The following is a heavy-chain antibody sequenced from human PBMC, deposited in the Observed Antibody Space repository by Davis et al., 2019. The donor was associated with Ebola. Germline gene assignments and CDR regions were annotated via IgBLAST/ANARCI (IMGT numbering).Heavy chain of an antibody. CDR3: ARDRYYGSGAHYGMDV. Sequence: MPSETLSLTCAVSGGSISSSNWWSWVRQPPGKGLEWIGEIYHSGSTNYNPSLKSRVTISVDKSKNQFSLKLSSVTAADTAVYYCARDRYYGSGAHYGMDVWGQGTTVTVSS. D-gene: IGHD3-10*01. CDR1: GGSISSSNW. J-gene: IGHJ6*02. CDR2: IYHSGST. V-gene: IGHV4-4*02.